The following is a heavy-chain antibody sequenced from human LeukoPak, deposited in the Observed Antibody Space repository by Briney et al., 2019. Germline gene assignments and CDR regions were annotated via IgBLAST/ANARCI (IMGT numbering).Heavy chain of an antibody. Sequence: GGSLRLSCAASGFTFSSAWMSWVRQAPGKGLEWVGRIKGKTDGGTTDYAAPVKGRFTISRDDSKNTLYLQMNSLKTEDTAVYYCTTAGDFGVVIMGIDYWGQGTLVTVSS. J-gene: IGHJ4*02. V-gene: IGHV3-15*01. CDR1: GFTFSSAW. D-gene: IGHD3-3*01. CDR2: IKGKTDGGTT. CDR3: TTAGDFGVVIMGIDY.